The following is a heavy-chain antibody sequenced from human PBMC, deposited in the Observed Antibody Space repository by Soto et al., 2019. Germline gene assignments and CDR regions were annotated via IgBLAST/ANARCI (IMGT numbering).Heavy chain of an antibody. Sequence: SETLSLTCTVSGGSTSSYYCSWIRQPPGKGLEWIGYIYYSGSTNYNPSLKSRVTISVDTSKNQFSLKLSSVTAADTPVYYCWRVKESRVFDFWGQGTLVTVSS. V-gene: IGHV4-59*01. CDR2: IYYSGST. D-gene: IGHD3-10*01. CDR1: GGSTSSYY. CDR3: WRVKESRVFDF. J-gene: IGHJ4*02.